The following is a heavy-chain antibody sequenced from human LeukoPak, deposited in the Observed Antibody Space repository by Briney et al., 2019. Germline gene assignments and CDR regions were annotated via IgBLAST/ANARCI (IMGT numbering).Heavy chain of an antibody. Sequence: ASVKVSCTASGYTFTNFGIGWVRQAPGQGLEWMGWISIYKGDTNYAQILQGRVTMTTDTSRTTAYMEVRSLRSGDTAGYYCARAGGWGRGDYKADVFDIWRQGTMVTVPS. CDR3: ARAGGWGRGDYKADVFDI. J-gene: IGHJ3*02. CDR2: ISIYKGDT. CDR1: GYTFTNFG. D-gene: IGHD6-19*01. V-gene: IGHV1-18*01.